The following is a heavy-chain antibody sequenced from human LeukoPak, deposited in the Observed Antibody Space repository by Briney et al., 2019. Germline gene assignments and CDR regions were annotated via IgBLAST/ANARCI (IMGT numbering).Heavy chain of an antibody. V-gene: IGHV4-34*01. CDR1: GGSFSGYY. J-gene: IGHJ4*02. CDR3: ARGRDYYDSSGAYYFDY. D-gene: IGHD3-22*01. Sequence: SETLSLTCAVYGGSFSGYYWSLIRQPPGKGLEWIGEINHSGSTNYNPSLKSRVTISVDTSKNQFSLKLSSVTAADTAVYYCARGRDYYDSSGAYYFDYWGQGTLVTVSS. CDR2: INHSGST.